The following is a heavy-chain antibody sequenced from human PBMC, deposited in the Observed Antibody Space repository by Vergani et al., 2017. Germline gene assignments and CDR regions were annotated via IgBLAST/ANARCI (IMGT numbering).Heavy chain of an antibody. V-gene: IGHV4-59*11. CDR1: GGSISSHY. Sequence: QVQLQESGPGLVKPSETLSLTCTVSGGSISSHYWSWIRQPPGKGLEWIGYIYYSGSTKYNPSLKSRVTISVDTSKNQFSLKLSSVTAADTAVYYCARAPSFGGVIVPYYYGMDVWGQGTTVTVSS. J-gene: IGHJ6*02. CDR2: IYYSGST. CDR3: ARAPSFGGVIVPYYYGMDV. D-gene: IGHD3-16*02.